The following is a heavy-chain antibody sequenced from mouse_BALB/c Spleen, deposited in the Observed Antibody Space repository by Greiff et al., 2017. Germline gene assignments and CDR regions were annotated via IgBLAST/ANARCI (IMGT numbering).Heavy chain of an antibody. D-gene: IGHD4-1*02. V-gene: IGHV5-4*02. CDR1: GFTFSDYY. CDR2: ISDGGSYT. J-gene: IGHJ4*01. Sequence: EVKLMESGGGLVKPGGSLKLSCAASGFTFSDYYMYWVRQTPEKRLEWVATISDGGSYTYYPDSVKGRFTISRDNAKNNLYLQMSSLKSEDTAMYYCASQLGSYAMDYWGQGTSVTVSS. CDR3: ASQLGSYAMDY.